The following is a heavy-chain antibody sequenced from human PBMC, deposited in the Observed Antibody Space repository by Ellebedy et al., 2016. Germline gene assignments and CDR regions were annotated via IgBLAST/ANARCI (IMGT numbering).Heavy chain of an antibody. Sequence: ASVKVSCKASGYTFTSYAMHWVRQAPGQRLEWMGWINAGNGNTKYSQKLQGRVTMTTDTSTSTAYMELRSLRSDDTAVYYCARAVAVAGSNDYWGQGTLVTVSS. CDR3: ARAVAVAGSNDY. D-gene: IGHD6-19*01. J-gene: IGHJ4*02. CDR2: INAGNGNT. V-gene: IGHV1-3*01. CDR1: GYTFTSYA.